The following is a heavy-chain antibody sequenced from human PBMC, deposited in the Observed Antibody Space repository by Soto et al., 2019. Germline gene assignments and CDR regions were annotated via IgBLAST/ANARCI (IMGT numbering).Heavy chain of an antibody. CDR3: ARVSVGDRYYDFWSGSKNWFDP. CDR1: GGSISSGGYY. J-gene: IGHJ5*02. V-gene: IGHV4-31*03. CDR2: IYYSGST. D-gene: IGHD3-3*01. Sequence: SETLSLTCTVSGGSISSGGYYWSWIRQHPGKGLEWIGYIYYSGSTYYNPSLKSRVTISVDTSKNQFSLKLSSVTAADTAVYYCARVSVGDRYYDFWSGSKNWFDPWGQGTLVTVSS.